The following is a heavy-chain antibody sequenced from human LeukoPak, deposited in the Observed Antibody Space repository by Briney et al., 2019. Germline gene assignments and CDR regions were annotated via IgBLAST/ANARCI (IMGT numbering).Heavy chain of an antibody. Sequence: SVKVSCKASGGTFSSYAISWVRQAPGQGLEWMGGIIPIFGTANYAQKFQGRATITADESTSTAYMELSSLRSEDTAVYYCARDYGAYYDILTGHSGAFDIWGQGTMVTVSS. D-gene: IGHD3-9*01. V-gene: IGHV1-69*01. CDR3: ARDYGAYYDILTGHSGAFDI. CDR1: GGTFSSYA. J-gene: IGHJ3*02. CDR2: IIPIFGTA.